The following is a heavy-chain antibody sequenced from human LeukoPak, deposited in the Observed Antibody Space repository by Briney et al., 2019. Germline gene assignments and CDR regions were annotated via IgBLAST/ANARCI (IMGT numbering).Heavy chain of an antibody. CDR3: AGPVVTATRDAFDI. V-gene: IGHV4-34*01. J-gene: IGHJ3*02. D-gene: IGHD2-21*02. CDR2: INHSGST. CDR1: GGSFSGYY. Sequence: SETLSLTCAVYGGSFSGYYWSWIRQPPGKGLEWIGEINHSGSTNYNPSLKSRVTISVDTSKNQFSLKLSSVTAADTAVHYCAGPVVTATRDAFDIWGQGTMVTVSS.